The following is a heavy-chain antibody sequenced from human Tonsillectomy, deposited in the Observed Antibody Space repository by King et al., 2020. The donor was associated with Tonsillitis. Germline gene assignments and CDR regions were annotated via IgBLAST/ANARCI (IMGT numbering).Heavy chain of an antibody. D-gene: IGHD1-26*01. CDR2: INPDGGEE. CDR1: GFTFSSYW. Sequence: VQLVESGGGLVQPGGSLRLSCTASGFTFSSYWMSWVRQAPGNGLEWVANINPDGGEENYVDSVRGRFTISRDNAKNSLYLQMQGLRVEEPAVYYCARGGRLLFYWGQGTLVTVSS. V-gene: IGHV3-7*01. J-gene: IGHJ4*02. CDR3: ARGGRLLFY.